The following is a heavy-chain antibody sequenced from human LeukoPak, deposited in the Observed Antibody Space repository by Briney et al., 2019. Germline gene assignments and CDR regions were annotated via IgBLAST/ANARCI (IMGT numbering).Heavy chain of an antibody. Sequence: PGGSLRLSCAASGFTFSSYWMSWVRQAPGKGLEWVANIKQDGSEKYYVDSVKGRFTISRDNAKNSLYLQMNSMRAEDTAVYYCAKDNYDSSVNPPYYYYGMDVWGQGTTVTVSS. CDR1: GFTFSSYW. V-gene: IGHV3-7*01. CDR3: AKDNYDSSVNPPYYYYGMDV. CDR2: IKQDGSEK. D-gene: IGHD3-22*01. J-gene: IGHJ6*02.